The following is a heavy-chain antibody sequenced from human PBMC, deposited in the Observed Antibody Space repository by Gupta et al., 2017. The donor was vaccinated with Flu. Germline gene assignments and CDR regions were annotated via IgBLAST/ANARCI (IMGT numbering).Heavy chain of an antibody. CDR1: GFTFSGSS. CDR3: ARNQQWLDY. Sequence: EVKLVESGGGLVKPGGSLRLSCAASGFTFSGSSMSWVRQAPGKGLEWVSSISSSGTHIYYAESLKGRFTISRDNAKNSLFLQMNSLRVDDTAVYYCARNQQWLDYWGQGALVTVSS. D-gene: IGHD6-19*01. V-gene: IGHV3-21*06. J-gene: IGHJ4*02. CDR2: ISSSGTHI.